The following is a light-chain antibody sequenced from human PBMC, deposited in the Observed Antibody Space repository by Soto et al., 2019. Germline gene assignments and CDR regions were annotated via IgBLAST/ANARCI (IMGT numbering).Light chain of an antibody. J-gene: IGKJ1*01. V-gene: IGKV3-20*01. CDR3: QQYGSSSWT. Sequence: EIVLTQSPGTPSLSPGERATLSCRASQSVSSSYLAWYQQKPGQAPRLLIYGASSRATGIPDRFSGSGSGTDFTLTISRLEPEDFEVYYCQQYGSSSWTFGQGTKVDIX. CDR1: QSVSSSY. CDR2: GAS.